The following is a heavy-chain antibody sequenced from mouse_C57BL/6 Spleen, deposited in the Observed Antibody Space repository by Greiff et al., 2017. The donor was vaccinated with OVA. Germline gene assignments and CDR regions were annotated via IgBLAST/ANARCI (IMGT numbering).Heavy chain of an antibody. CDR1: GFTFSDYY. V-gene: IGHV7-3*01. CDR2: IRNKANGYTT. Sequence: EVKVVESGGGLVQPGGSLSLSCAASGFTFSDYYMSWVRQPPGKALEWLGFIRNKANGYTTEYSASVKGRFTISRDNSQSILYLQMNALRAEDSATYYCARYYYGHDYWGQGTTLTVSS. D-gene: IGHD1-1*01. J-gene: IGHJ2*01. CDR3: ARYYYGHDY.